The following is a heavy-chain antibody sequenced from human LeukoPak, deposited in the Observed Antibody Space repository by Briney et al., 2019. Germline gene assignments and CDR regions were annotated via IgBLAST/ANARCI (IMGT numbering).Heavy chain of an antibody. Sequence: PGGCLRLSCAASVFTFISYSMSWVRHAPWKGREWVLGISGSGGSTYYADSVKGRFTISRDNSKNTLYLQMNSLRAEDTAVYYCAKDRTVGASYWYFDLWGRGTLVTVSS. CDR2: ISGSGGST. D-gene: IGHD1-26*01. V-gene: IGHV3-23*01. CDR3: AKDRTVGASYWYFDL. CDR1: VFTFISYS. J-gene: IGHJ2*01.